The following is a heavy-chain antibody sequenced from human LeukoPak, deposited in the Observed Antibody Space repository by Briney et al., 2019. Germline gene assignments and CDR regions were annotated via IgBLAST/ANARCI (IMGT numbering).Heavy chain of an antibody. CDR1: GGSFSGYY. J-gene: IGHJ2*01. D-gene: IGHD2/OR15-2a*01. V-gene: IGHV4-34*01. Sequence: SETLSLTCAVYGGSFSGYYWSWIRQPPGKGLEWIGCIYYSGTTYYNPSRRSRVTISVDTSKNQFSLKLSSVTAADTAVYYCARRIKTNGDWYFDLWGRGTLVTVSS. CDR3: ARRIKTNGDWYFDL. CDR2: IYYSGTT.